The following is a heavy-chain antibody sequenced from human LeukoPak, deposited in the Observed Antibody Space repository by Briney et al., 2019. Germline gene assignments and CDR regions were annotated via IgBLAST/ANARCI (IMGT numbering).Heavy chain of an antibody. D-gene: IGHD4-17*01. V-gene: IGHV3-33*01. CDR2: TWYNGNNK. Sequence: GGSLRLSCVASGFTFSNYGMHWVRQAPGKGLEWVAFTWYNGNNKYYADSVKGRFTISRDNSRNTLYLQMNSLRAEDTAVYYCARGTVTGYFDYWGQGTLVTVSS. J-gene: IGHJ4*02. CDR3: ARGTVTGYFDY. CDR1: GFTFSNYG.